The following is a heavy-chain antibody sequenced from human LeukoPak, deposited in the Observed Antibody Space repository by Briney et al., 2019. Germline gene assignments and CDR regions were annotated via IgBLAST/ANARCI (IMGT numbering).Heavy chain of an antibody. CDR3: ARRIAARPGYYYGMDV. V-gene: IGHV4-39*01. CDR2: IYYSGST. Sequence: PSETLSLTCTVSGCSISSSSYYWGWIRQPPGKGLEWIGSIYYSGSTYYNPSLKSRVTISVDTSKNQFSLKLSSVTAADTAVYYCARRIAARPGYYYGMDVWGQGTTVTVFS. D-gene: IGHD6-6*01. J-gene: IGHJ6*02. CDR1: GCSISSSSYY.